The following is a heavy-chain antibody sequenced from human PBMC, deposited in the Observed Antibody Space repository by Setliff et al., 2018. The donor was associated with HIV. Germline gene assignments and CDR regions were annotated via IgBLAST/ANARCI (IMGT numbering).Heavy chain of an antibody. CDR2: MYYRGTT. CDR3: AKGVAGLQYYYYYMDV. Sequence: SETLSLTCTVSGGSVISSSYYWGWIRQPPGKGLEWIGTMYYRGTTYNNPSLKSRVTFSADASKNQFSLKLSSVTAADTAVYYCAKGVAGLQYYYYYMDVWGKGTTVTVS. D-gene: IGHD6-19*01. CDR1: GGSVISSSYY. V-gene: IGHV4-39*01. J-gene: IGHJ6*03.